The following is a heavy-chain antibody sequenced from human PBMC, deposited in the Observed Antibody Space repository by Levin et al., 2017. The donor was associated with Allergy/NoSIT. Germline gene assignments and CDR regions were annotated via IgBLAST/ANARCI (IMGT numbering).Heavy chain of an antibody. CDR3: ARDSGPTEDFWSGYYTEPKYNWFDP. CDR2: ISSSSSYI. Sequence: GESLKISCAASGFTFSSYSMNWVRQAPGKGLEWVSSISSSSSYIYYADSVKGRFTISRDNAKNSLYLQMNSLRAEDTAVYYCARDSGPTEDFWSGYYTEPKYNWFDPWGQGTLVTVSS. CDR1: GFTFSSYS. D-gene: IGHD3-3*01. V-gene: IGHV3-21*01. J-gene: IGHJ5*02.